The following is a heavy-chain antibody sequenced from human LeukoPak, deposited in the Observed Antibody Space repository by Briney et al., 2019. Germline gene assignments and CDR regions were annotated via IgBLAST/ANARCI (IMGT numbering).Heavy chain of an antibody. CDR2: IAHHGNNK. J-gene: IGHJ4*02. CDR3: AKDGSWSCTD. V-gene: IGHV3-30*02. CDR1: GFTFSSSA. D-gene: IGHD2-8*02. Sequence: GGSLRLSCAASGFTFSSSAMHWVRQGPGKGLEWVAYIAHHGNNKYYADSVKGRFTISRDNSKGSLCLQMNSLRADDTAVYYCAKDGSWSCTDWGQGTLVRVSS.